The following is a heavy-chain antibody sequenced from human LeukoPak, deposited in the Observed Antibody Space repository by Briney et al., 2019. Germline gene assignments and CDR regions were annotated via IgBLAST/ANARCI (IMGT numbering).Heavy chain of an antibody. J-gene: IGHJ4*02. CDR3: ARALQYQLPSHFDY. CDR1: GGSISSGDYY. CDR2: IYYSGST. Sequence: SETLSLTCTVSGGSISSGDYYWSWIRQPPGKGLEWIGHIYYSGSTYYNPSLKSRVTISVDTSKNQFSLKLSSVTAADTAVYYCARALQYQLPSHFDYWGQGTLVTVSS. D-gene: IGHD2-2*01. V-gene: IGHV4-30-4*01.